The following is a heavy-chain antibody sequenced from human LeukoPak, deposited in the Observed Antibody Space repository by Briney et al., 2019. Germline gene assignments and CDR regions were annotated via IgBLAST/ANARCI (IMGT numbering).Heavy chain of an antibody. J-gene: IGHJ4*02. D-gene: IGHD6-13*01. CDR3: AKAAAYSSSWFDY. CDR2: ISASGGST. V-gene: IGHV3-23*01. Sequence: GGSLRLSCAASGFTFSTYAMTWDRQAPGKGLEWVSLISASGGSTYYADSVKGRFTISRDTSKNTLYLQMDSLRAEDTAVYYCAKAAAYSSSWFDYWGQGTLLTVSS. CDR1: GFTFSTYA.